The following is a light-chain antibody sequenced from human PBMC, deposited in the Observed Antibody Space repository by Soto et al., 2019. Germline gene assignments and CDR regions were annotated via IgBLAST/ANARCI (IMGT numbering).Light chain of an antibody. Sequence: EIVLTQSPATLSLSPGERATLSCRASQSVRNYLAWYQQKPGQAPRLLIYDASTRATDVPARFSGSGSGTDFTLTISNLEPEDFALYYCQQRSSWPQITFGQGTRLDI. CDR1: QSVRNY. V-gene: IGKV3-11*01. CDR3: QQRSSWPQIT. CDR2: DAS. J-gene: IGKJ5*01.